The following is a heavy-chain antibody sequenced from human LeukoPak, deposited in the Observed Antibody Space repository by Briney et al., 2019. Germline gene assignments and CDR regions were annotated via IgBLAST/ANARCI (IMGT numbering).Heavy chain of an antibody. CDR2: SYHSGIT. V-gene: IGHV4-4*01. CDR3: ARAAVAYYYFDN. J-gene: IGHJ4*02. CDR1: GGSISSSNW. D-gene: IGHD6-19*01. Sequence: SETLSLTCAVSGGSISSSNWWSWVRQPPGKGLKWIGESYHSGITNYNPSLKSRVTISVDKPKNQFSVKLSSVTAADTAVYCCARAAVAYYYFDNWGQGTLVTVSS.